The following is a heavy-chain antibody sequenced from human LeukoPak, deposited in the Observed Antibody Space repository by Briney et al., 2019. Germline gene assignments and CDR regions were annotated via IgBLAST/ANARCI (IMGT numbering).Heavy chain of an antibody. V-gene: IGHV4-4*02. D-gene: IGHD6-13*01. CDR2: IYHSGST. CDR3: ARNGVSWYYQYYFDY. Sequence: PSGTLSLTCAVSGGSISSSNWWSGVRQPPGKGLEGIGEIYHSGSTNYNPSLKSRVTISVDKSKNQFSLKLSSVTAADTAVYYCARNGVSWYYQYYFDYWGQGTLVTVSS. CDR1: GGSISSSNW. J-gene: IGHJ4*02.